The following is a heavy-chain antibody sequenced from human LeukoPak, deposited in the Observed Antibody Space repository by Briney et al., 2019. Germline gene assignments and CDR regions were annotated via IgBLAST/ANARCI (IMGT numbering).Heavy chain of an antibody. CDR1: RGSISSYY. J-gene: IGHJ6*02. Sequence: PSETLSLTCTVSRGSISSYYWSWIRQPPGKGLEWIGYIYYSGSTNYNPSLKSRVTISVDTSKNQFSLKLSSVTAADTAVYYCARLPGTRSYYYGMDVWGQGTTVTVSS. D-gene: IGHD2-2*01. V-gene: IGHV4-59*08. CDR2: IYYSGST. CDR3: ARLPGTRSYYYGMDV.